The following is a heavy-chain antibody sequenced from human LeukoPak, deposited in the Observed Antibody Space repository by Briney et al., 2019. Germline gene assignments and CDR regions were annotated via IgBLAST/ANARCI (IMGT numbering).Heavy chain of an antibody. Sequence: PGGSLRLSCAAAGFTFSSYEMNWVRQAPGKGLEWGSCTSSSSSYIYYADSVKGRFTISRDNAKNSLYLQMNILRAEDTAVYYCARAHNWKYGSFDFWGQGTLVTVSS. CDR3: ARAHNWKYGSFDF. D-gene: IGHD1-7*01. CDR1: GFTFSSYE. CDR2: TSSSSSYI. V-gene: IGHV3-21*05. J-gene: IGHJ4*02.